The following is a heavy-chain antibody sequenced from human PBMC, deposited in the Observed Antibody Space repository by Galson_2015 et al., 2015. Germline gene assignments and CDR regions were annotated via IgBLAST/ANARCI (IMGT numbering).Heavy chain of an antibody. Sequence: SLRLSCAASGFTFSSYSVNWVRQAPGKGLEWVSYISSSSSTIYYADSVKGRFTISRDNAKNSLYLQMNSLRDEDTAVYYCAGSDYYGSGSYWAPAAFDIWGQGTMVTASS. D-gene: IGHD3-10*01. CDR2: ISSSSSTI. V-gene: IGHV3-48*02. CDR3: AGSDYYGSGSYWAPAAFDI. J-gene: IGHJ3*02. CDR1: GFTFSSYS.